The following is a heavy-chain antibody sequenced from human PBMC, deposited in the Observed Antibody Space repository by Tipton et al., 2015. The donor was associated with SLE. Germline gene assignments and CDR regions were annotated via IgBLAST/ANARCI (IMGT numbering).Heavy chain of an antibody. CDR1: GGSFSGYY. V-gene: IGHV4-34*01. D-gene: IGHD3-16*01. J-gene: IGHJ4*02. Sequence: GLVKPSETLSLTCAVYGGSFSGYYWSWIRQPPGKGLEWIGEINHSGSTNYNPSLKSRVTISVDTSKNQFSLKLSSVTAADTAVYYCARDLGGFDYWGQGTLVTVSS. CDR2: INHSGST. CDR3: ARDLGGFDY.